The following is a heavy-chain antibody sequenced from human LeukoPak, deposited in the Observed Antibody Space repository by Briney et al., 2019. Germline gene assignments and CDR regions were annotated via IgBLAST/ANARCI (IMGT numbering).Heavy chain of an antibody. CDR1: GGSISSGDYY. CDR2: IYYSGST. CDR3: ARDTFGDYDFDY. Sequence: SETLSLTCTVSGGSISSGDYYWSWIRQPPGKGLEWIGYIYYSGSTNYNPSLKSRVTMSVDTSKNQFSLKLSSVTAADTAVYYCARDTFGDYDFDYWGQGTLVTVSS. J-gene: IGHJ4*02. V-gene: IGHV4-61*08. D-gene: IGHD4-17*01.